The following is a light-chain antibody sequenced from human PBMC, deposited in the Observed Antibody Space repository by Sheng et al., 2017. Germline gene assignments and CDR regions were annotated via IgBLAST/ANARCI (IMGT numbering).Light chain of an antibody. CDR2: GAS. V-gene: IGKV3-20*01. CDR3: QQYDSSPLT. Sequence: ETVLTQSPGTLSLSPGERATLSCRATQDVPSNYLAWYQQKPGQAPGLLIYGASSRATGIPDRFSGSGSGTDFTLTISRLEPEDFAVYYCQQYDSSPLTFGGGTKVEIK. CDR1: QDVPSNY. J-gene: IGKJ4*01.